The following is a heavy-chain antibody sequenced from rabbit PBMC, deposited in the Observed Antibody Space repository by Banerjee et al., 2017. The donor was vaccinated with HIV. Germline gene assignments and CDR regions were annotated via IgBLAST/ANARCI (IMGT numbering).Heavy chain of an antibody. J-gene: IGHJ4*01. Sequence: QSLEESGGDLVKPGASLTLTCTASGFSFSGSYWIWWVRQAPGKGLEYIGDVSTGGRTIYATWAKGRFTVSKTSWTTVTLQMTSLTAADTASYFCARDLAGVIGWNFNLWGPGTLVTVS. D-gene: IGHD4-1*01. CDR1: GFSFSGSYW. CDR3: ARDLAGVIGWNFNL. CDR2: VSTGGRT. V-gene: IGHV1S40*01.